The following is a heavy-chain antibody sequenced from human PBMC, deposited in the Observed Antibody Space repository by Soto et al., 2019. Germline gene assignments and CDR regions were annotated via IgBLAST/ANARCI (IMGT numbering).Heavy chain of an antibody. J-gene: IGHJ4*02. CDR2: IYYSGST. CDR1: GGSISSSSYY. Sequence: SETLSLTCTVSGGSISSSSYYWGWIRQPPGKGLEWIGSIYYSGSTYYNPSLKSRVTISVDTSKNHFSLKLSSVTAADTAVYYCARLRALDYGDKFFDYWGQGTLVTVSS. D-gene: IGHD4-17*01. CDR3: ARLRALDYGDKFFDY. V-gene: IGHV4-39*01.